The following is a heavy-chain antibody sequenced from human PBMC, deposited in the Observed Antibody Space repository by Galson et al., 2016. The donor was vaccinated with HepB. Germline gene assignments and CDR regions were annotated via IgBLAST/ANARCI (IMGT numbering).Heavy chain of an antibody. CDR3: VRGLPISTAIV. CDR1: GFTFSWYD. CDR2: IGTAGDT. D-gene: IGHD2-2*02. Sequence: SLRLSCAGSGFTFSWYDLHWVRQPIGKGLEWVSGIGTAGDTNYQDSVKGRFTISRENAKNSFYLQMDSLRVGDTAVYYCVRGLPISTAIVWGQGTTVTVSS. V-gene: IGHV3-13*04. J-gene: IGHJ6*02.